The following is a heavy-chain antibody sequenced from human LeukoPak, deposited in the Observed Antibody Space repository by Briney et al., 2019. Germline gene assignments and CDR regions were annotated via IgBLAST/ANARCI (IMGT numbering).Heavy chain of an antibody. Sequence: SETLSLTCAVYGGSFSGYYWSWIRQPPGKGLEWIGEINHSGSTNYNPSLKSRVAISVDTSKNQFSLKLSSVTAADTAVYYCARGPITISVSMDVWGKGTTVTVSS. CDR1: GGSFSGYY. CDR2: INHSGST. CDR3: ARGPITISVSMDV. J-gene: IGHJ6*03. D-gene: IGHD3-3*01. V-gene: IGHV4-34*01.